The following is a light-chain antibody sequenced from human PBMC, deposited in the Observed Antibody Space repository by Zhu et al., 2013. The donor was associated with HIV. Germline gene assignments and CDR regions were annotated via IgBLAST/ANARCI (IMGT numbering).Light chain of an antibody. Sequence: EIVLMQSPGSLSLSRGESATLSCRASQTVSYRHIAWYHQKPGQPPRLLLYGPSSRAPGIPERFSGSGSGTDFTLTITGLEPEDFGMYFCQRFGSSVTWTFGQGTKLEIK. CDR2: GPS. CDR3: QRFGSSVTWT. J-gene: IGKJ1*01. V-gene: IGKV3-20*01. CDR1: QTVSYRH.